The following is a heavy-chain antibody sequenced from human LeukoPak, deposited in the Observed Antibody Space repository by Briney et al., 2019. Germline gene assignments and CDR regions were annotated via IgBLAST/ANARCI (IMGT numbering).Heavy chain of an antibody. J-gene: IGHJ4*02. CDR3: ARVYYPHFDY. V-gene: IGHV4-39*07. CDR1: GGSISSSNYY. D-gene: IGHD3-22*01. Sequence: PSETLSLTCTVSGGSISSSNYYWGCIRQPPGKGLEWIGSIYYSGSTYYNPSLKSRVTLSVDPSKNQYFLKLSPVTAAATAVYYCARVYYPHFDYWGQGTLVTVSS. CDR2: IYYSGST.